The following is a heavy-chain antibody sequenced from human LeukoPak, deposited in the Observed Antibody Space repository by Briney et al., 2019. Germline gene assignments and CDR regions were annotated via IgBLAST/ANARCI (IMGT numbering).Heavy chain of an antibody. D-gene: IGHD5-18*01. CDR2: ISSSGSTI. CDR3: ASLSSYGDYYYGMDV. CDR1: GFTFSDYY. V-gene: IGHV3-11*01. Sequence: GGSLRLSCAASGFTFSDYYMSWIRQAPGKGLEWVSYISSSGSTIYYADSVKGRFTISRDNAKSSLYLQMNSLRAEDTAVYYCASLSSYGDYYYGMDVWGQGTTVTVSS. J-gene: IGHJ6*02.